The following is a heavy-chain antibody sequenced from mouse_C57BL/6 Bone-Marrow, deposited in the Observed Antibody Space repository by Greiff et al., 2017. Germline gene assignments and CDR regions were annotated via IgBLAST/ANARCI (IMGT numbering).Heavy chain of an antibody. V-gene: IGHV1-55*01. CDR3: GGTVVERGLDY. J-gene: IGHJ2*01. CDR2: IYPGSGST. D-gene: IGHD1-1*01. CDR1: GYTFTSYW. Sequence: QVQLKQPGAELVKPGASVKMSCKASGYTFTSYWINWVKQRPGQGLEWIGDIYPGSGSTNYNEKFKSKATLTVDTSSSAAYMQLSSLTSEDSAVYYCGGTVVERGLDYWGQGTTLTVSS.